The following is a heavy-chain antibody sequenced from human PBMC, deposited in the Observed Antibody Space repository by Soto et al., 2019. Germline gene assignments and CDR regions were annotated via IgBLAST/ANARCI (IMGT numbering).Heavy chain of an antibody. CDR2: ISPSSGYT. D-gene: IGHD6-25*01. Sequence: QVQVVQSEGQVKQPGASVEVSCKASGYTFTDYGFCWVRQVPGQGLEWMGYISPSSGYTTYAPNLQERVIITTDRSTTTVYMELRSLTSDDTAVYYCAREMWTRSGPQNFFDYWGQGALVTVSS. V-gene: IGHV1-18*01. J-gene: IGHJ4*02. CDR3: AREMWTRSGPQNFFDY. CDR1: GYTFTDYG.